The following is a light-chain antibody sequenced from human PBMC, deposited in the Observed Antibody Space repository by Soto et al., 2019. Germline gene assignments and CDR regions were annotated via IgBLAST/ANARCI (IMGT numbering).Light chain of an antibody. J-gene: IGKJ5*01. CDR3: QQLNSYPIT. CDR1: QGISSY. Sequence: DIQITQSPSTLSSSVLERFTITCRASQGISSYLAWYQQKPGKAPKLLIYAASTLQSGVPSRFSGSGSGTEFTLTISSLQPEDFATYYCQQLNSYPITFGQGTRLEIK. CDR2: AAS. V-gene: IGKV1-9*01.